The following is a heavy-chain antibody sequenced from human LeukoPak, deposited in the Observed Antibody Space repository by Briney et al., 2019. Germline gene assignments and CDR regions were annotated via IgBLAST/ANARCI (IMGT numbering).Heavy chain of an antibody. CDR3: ASGAYYYDNSGFPY. CDR1: GFTFSSYG. CDR2: ISSSSSYI. Sequence: GGSLRLSCAASGFTFSSYGMHWVRQAPGKGLEWVSSISSSSSYIYYADSVKGRFTISRDNAKNSLYLQMNSLRAEDTAIYYCASGAYYYDNSGFPYWGQGTLVTVSS. J-gene: IGHJ4*02. D-gene: IGHD3-22*01. V-gene: IGHV3-21*01.